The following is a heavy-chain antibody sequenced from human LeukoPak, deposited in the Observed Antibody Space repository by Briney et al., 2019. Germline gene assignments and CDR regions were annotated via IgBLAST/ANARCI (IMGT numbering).Heavy chain of an antibody. D-gene: IGHD2/OR15-2a*01. CDR3: AKSGVIQGYYFDYMDV. V-gene: IGHV3-9*01. CDR1: RFTFDDYA. Sequence: PGGSLRLSCAASRFTFDDYAMHWVRQAPGKGLEWVSGISWKSDRIGYADSVKGRFTISRDNAKNSLYLQMNSLRAEDTALYYCAKSGVIQGYYFDYMDVWGKGTTVTISS. J-gene: IGHJ6*03. CDR2: ISWKSDRI.